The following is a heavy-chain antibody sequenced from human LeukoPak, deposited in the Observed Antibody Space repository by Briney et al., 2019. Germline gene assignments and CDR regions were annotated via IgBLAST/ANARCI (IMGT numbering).Heavy chain of an antibody. CDR1: GGSFSGYY. CDR2: INHSGST. J-gene: IGHJ3*02. Sequence: SETLSLTCAVYGGSFSGYYWSWIRQPPGKGLEWIREINHSGSTNYNPSLKSRVTISVDTSKNQFSLKLSSVTAADTAVYYCARRHGNRARVLTNDAFDIWGQGTVVTVSS. CDR3: ARRHGNRARVLTNDAFDI. D-gene: IGHD3-9*01. V-gene: IGHV4-34*01.